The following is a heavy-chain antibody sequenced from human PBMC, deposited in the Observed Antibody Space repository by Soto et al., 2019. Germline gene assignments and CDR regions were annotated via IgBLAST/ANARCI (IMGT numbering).Heavy chain of an antibody. CDR3: AKRSSSSTFDY. V-gene: IGHV3-23*01. J-gene: IGHJ4*02. Sequence: GGSLRLSCAASGFTFSTCSMNWVRQAPGKGLEWVSVISGSDDSTYYADSVKGRFTISRDNSKNTLYLQMNSLRAEDTAVYYCAKRSSSSTFDYWGQGTLVTVSS. CDR1: GFTFSTCS. D-gene: IGHD6-6*01. CDR2: ISGSDDST.